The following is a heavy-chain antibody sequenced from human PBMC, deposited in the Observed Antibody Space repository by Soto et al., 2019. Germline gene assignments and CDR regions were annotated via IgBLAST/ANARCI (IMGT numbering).Heavy chain of an antibody. Sequence: VQLRESGPGLVKPSETLSLSCTVSGGSISGSYWSWVRQPAGKGLEWIGRIYSSGSSTYNPSLNSRLTMSLDKSKNQFSLKLRSVTAADTAIYYCARLFTVTTDYYFGMDVWGQGTTVTVSS. D-gene: IGHD4-17*01. V-gene: IGHV4-4*07. J-gene: IGHJ6*02. CDR3: ARLFTVTTDYYFGMDV. CDR1: GGSISGSY. CDR2: IYSSGSS.